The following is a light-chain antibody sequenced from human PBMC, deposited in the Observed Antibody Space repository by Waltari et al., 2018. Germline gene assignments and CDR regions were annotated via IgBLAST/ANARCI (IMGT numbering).Light chain of an antibody. V-gene: IGLV3-9*01. Sequence: SYELTQPLSVSVALGQTASVTCGGNDIESKNVYWYQQKSGQAPVLVIYRDSNRPSGISERFSGSNSGNTATLTISRAQAGDEADYYCQSADYTHTVFGGGTKLTVL. CDR1: DIESKN. CDR2: RDS. CDR3: QSADYTHTV. J-gene: IGLJ3*02.